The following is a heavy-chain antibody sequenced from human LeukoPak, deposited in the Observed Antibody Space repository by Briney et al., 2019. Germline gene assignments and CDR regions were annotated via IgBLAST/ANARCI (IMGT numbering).Heavy chain of an antibody. V-gene: IGHV1-18*01. Sequence: ASVKVSCKASGYTFTSYGISWVRQAPGQGLEWMGWISAYNGNTNYAQKLQGRVTMTTGTSTSTAYMELRSLRSDDTAVYYCARSTVGFDAFDIWGQGTMVTVSS. CDR2: ISAYNGNT. CDR1: GYTFTSYG. D-gene: IGHD4-23*01. J-gene: IGHJ3*02. CDR3: ARSTVGFDAFDI.